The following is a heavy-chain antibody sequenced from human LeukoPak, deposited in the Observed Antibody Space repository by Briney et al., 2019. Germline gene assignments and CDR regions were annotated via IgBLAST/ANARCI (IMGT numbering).Heavy chain of an antibody. CDR2: IIPIFSTT. V-gene: IGHV1-69*06. CDR3: ARRYCTNGVCYHDRGAFDI. D-gene: IGHD2-8*01. CDR1: GYTFTSYG. J-gene: IGHJ3*02. Sequence: ASVKVSCKASGYTFTSYGISWVRQAPGQGLEWMGEIIPIFSTTNYAQKFQGRVTITADKSTSTAYMELSSLRSEDTAMYYCARRYCTNGVCYHDRGAFDIWGQGTMVTVSS.